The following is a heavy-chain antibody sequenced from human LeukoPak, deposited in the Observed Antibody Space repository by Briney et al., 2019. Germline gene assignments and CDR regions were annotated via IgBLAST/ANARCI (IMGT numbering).Heavy chain of an antibody. J-gene: IGHJ6*02. Sequence: GGSLRLSCAASGFTVSSNYMSWVRQAPGRGLEWVSVIYSGGSTYYADSVKGRFTISRDNSKNTLYLQMNSLRAEDTAVYYCARDGVGYCTNGVCYARPFYYGMDVWGQGTTVTVSS. D-gene: IGHD2-8*01. CDR1: GFTVSSNY. CDR3: ARDGVGYCTNGVCYARPFYYGMDV. V-gene: IGHV3-66*01. CDR2: IYSGGST.